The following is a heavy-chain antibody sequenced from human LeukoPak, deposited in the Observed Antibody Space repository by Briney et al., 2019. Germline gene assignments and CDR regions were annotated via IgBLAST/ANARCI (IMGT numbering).Heavy chain of an antibody. CDR1: GYTFTSYG. Sequence: ASVKLSCKASGYTFTSYGISWVRQAPGQGLEWMGWICAYNGNTNYAQKLQGRVTMTTDTSTSTAYMELRSLRSDDTAVYYCARQKIIAAPYNWFDPWGQGTLVTVSS. CDR2: ICAYNGNT. J-gene: IGHJ5*02. V-gene: IGHV1-18*01. CDR3: ARQKIIAAPYNWFDP. D-gene: IGHD6-6*01.